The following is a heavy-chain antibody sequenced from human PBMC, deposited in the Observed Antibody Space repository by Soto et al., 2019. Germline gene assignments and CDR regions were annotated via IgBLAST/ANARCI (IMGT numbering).Heavy chain of an antibody. Sequence: ASVKVSCKASGYTFTSYGISWVRQAPGQGLEWMGWISAYNGNTNYAQKLQGRVTMTTDTSTSTAYMELRSLRSDDTAVYYCARDGPQYSSGWYYFDYWGQGTLVTVSS. CDR1: GYTFTSYG. D-gene: IGHD6-19*01. CDR2: ISAYNGNT. CDR3: ARDGPQYSSGWYYFDY. J-gene: IGHJ4*02. V-gene: IGHV1-18*01.